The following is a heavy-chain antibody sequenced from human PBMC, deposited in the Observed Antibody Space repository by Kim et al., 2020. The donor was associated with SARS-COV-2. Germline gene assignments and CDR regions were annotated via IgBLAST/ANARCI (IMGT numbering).Heavy chain of an antibody. CDR3: ARVLTSGWSYFDY. D-gene: IGHD6-19*01. Sequence: GGSLRLSCAASGFTFSSYSMNWVRQAPGKGLEWISSISSSSSYIYYADSVKGRFTISRDNARASLYLQMNSLRAEDTAVYYCARVLTSGWSYFDYWSQGTLVTVSS. V-gene: IGHV3-21*04. J-gene: IGHJ4*02. CDR2: ISSSSSYI. CDR1: GFTFSSYS.